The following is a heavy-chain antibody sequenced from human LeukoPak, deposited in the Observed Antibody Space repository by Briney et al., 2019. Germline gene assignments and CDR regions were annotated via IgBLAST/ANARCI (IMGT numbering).Heavy chain of an antibody. V-gene: IGHV4-39*01. J-gene: IGHJ4*02. CDR2: IYYSGST. CDR3: ARGNIAARPFPLGY. Sequence: SETLSLTCTVSGGSISSSSYYWGWIRQPPGKGLEGIGSIYYSGSTYYNPSLKSRVTISVDTSKNQFSLKLSSVTAADTAVYYCARGNIAARPFPLGYWGQGTLVTVSS. CDR1: GGSISSSSYY. D-gene: IGHD6-6*01.